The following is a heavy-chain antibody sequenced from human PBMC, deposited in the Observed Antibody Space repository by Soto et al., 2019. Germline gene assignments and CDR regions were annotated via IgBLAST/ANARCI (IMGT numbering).Heavy chain of an antibody. D-gene: IGHD5-18*01. CDR2: INPNSGGT. V-gene: IGHV1-2*02. Sequence: ASVKVSCKASGYTFTGYYMHWMRQAPGQGLEWMGWINPNSGGTNYAQKFQGRVTMTRDTSISTAYMELSRLRSDDTAVYYCASVTAMVESPDYYGMDVWGQGTTVTVSS. CDR3: ASVTAMVESPDYYGMDV. J-gene: IGHJ6*02. CDR1: GYTFTGYY.